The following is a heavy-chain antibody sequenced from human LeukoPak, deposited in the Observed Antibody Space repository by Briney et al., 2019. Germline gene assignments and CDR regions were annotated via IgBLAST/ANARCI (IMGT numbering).Heavy chain of an antibody. D-gene: IGHD2-21*02. Sequence: QPSETLSLTCAVYGGSCDDYYCSWLRQPPGKGLEWIGEIRPSGIFYYNSSLLSRVTISIDTSKSQFSLRLTSVTAADTAFYYCARGRDRSKAGDHWGQGSLVTVSA. J-gene: IGHJ1*01. V-gene: IGHV4-34*01. CDR2: IRPSGIF. CDR1: GGSCDDYY. CDR3: ARGRDRSKAGDH.